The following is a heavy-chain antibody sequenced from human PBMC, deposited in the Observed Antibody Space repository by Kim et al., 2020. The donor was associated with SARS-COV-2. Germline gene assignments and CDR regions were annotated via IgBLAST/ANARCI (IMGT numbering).Heavy chain of an antibody. CDR3: AKDLYQRSSGWEVPEVFDY. D-gene: IGHD6-19*01. J-gene: IGHJ4*02. CDR1: GFTFSSYA. CDR2: ISGSGGST. V-gene: IGHV3-23*01. Sequence: GGSLRLSCAASGFTFSSYAMSWVRQAPGKGLEWVSAISGSGGSTYYADSVKGRFTISRDNSKNTLYLQMNSLRAEDTAVYYCAKDLYQRSSGWEVPEVFDYWGQGTLVTVSS.